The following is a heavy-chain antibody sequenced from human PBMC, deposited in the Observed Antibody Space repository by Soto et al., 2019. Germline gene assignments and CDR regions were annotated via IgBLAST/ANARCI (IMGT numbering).Heavy chain of an antibody. Sequence: PSETLSLTCTVSGGSISSSSYYWGWIRQPPGKGLEWIGSIYYSGSTYYNPSLKSRVTISVDTSKNQFSLKLSSVTAADTAVYYCAIFHRPSGYYNYWGQGTLVTVSS. CDR3: AIFHRPSGYYNY. CDR1: GGSISSSSYY. CDR2: IYYSGST. V-gene: IGHV4-39*01. J-gene: IGHJ4*02. D-gene: IGHD3-3*01.